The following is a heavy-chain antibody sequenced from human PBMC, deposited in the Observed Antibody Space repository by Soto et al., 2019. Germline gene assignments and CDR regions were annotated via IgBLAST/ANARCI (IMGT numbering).Heavy chain of an antibody. J-gene: IGHJ6*03. CDR2: TYYRSRWYN. CDR1: GDSVSSNSAA. CDR3: SGTSSLPPYYMHV. Sequence: SQTLSLTCVISGDSVSSNSAAWNWIRQSPSRGLEWLGRTYYRSRWYNDYAVSVRSRITVNADTSKNQFSLHLNSVTPEDTAVYYCSGTSSLPPYYMHVRDTGTTVTVSS. D-gene: IGHD1-7*01. V-gene: IGHV6-1*01.